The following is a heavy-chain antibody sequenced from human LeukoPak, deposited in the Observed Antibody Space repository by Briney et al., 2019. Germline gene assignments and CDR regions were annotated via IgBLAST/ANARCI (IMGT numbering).Heavy chain of an antibody. D-gene: IGHD6-13*01. CDR1: GGSISSYY. Sequence: SETLSLTCTVSGGSISSYYWSWIRQPPGKGLEWIGYIYYSGSTNYNPSLKSRVTMSVDTSRSQSSLKLSSVTAADTAVYYCARVYYSNSYDYWYFDLWGRGTLVTVSS. CDR3: ARVYYSNSYDYWYFDL. CDR2: IYYSGST. V-gene: IGHV4-59*01. J-gene: IGHJ2*01.